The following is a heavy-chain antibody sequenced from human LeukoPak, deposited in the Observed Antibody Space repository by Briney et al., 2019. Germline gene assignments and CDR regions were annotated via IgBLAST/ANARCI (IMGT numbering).Heavy chain of an antibody. CDR3: ASQICSSSSCYLYFDY. D-gene: IGHD2-2*01. J-gene: IGHJ4*02. Sequence: AXVKVSCKASGYTFTGYYMHWVRQAPGQGLEWMGWINPNSGGTNYAQKFQGRVTMTRDTSISTVYMELSRLRSDDTAVYYCASQICSSSSCYLYFDYWGQGTLVTVSS. CDR1: GYTFTGYY. CDR2: INPNSGGT. V-gene: IGHV1-2*02.